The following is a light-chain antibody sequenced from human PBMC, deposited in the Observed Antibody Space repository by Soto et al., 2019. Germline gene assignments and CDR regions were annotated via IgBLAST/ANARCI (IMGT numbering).Light chain of an antibody. Sequence: DIQVSHSPSILSSTVEDRVTITCRASQSIRSWLAWYQQKPGKAPKLLIYDAYSLESGVPSRFSGRRSGTEFTLTISSLQPDDFASYCCQHYDSYSEAFGQGTKV. CDR1: QSIRSW. V-gene: IGKV1-5*01. CDR3: QHYDSYSEA. J-gene: IGKJ1*01. CDR2: DAY.